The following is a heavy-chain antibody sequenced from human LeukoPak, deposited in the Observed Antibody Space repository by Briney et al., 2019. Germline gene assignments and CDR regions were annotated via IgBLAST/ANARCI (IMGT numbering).Heavy chain of an antibody. CDR2: IYHSGST. CDR1: GYSISSGYY. J-gene: IGHJ1*01. D-gene: IGHD4-23*01. V-gene: IGHV4-38-2*02. Sequence: SETLSLTCTVSGYSISSGYYWGWIRQPPGKGLEWIGSIYHSGSTNYNPSLKSRVTISVDTSKNQFSLKLSSVTAADTAVYYCARYLDYGGNSRVFQHWGQGTLVTVSS. CDR3: ARYLDYGGNSRVFQH.